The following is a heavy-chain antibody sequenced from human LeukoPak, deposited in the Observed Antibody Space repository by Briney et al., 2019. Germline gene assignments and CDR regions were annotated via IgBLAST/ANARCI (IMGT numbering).Heavy chain of an antibody. CDR2: ISSSSSYI. V-gene: IGHV3-21*01. D-gene: IGHD6-13*01. CDR3: ARDLGYSSSWDAY. J-gene: IGHJ4*02. Sequence: PGGSLRLSCAASGFTFSSYSMNWVGQAPGKGLEWVSSISSSSSYIYYADSVKGRFTISRDNAKNSLYLQMNSLRVEDTAVYYCARDLGYSSSWDAYWGQGTLVTVSS. CDR1: GFTFSSYS.